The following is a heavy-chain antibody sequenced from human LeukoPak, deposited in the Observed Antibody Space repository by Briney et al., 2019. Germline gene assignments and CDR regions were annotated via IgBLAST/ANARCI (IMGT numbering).Heavy chain of an antibody. CDR2: ISGSGGST. Sequence: PGGSLRLSCAASGFTFSSYAMSWVRQAPGKGLEWVSAISGSGGSTYYADSVKGRFTISRDNSKNTLYLQMNSLRAEDTAVYYCARKIGFSSSWYCGRHYFDYWGQGTLVTVSS. D-gene: IGHD6-13*01. CDR3: ARKIGFSSSWYCGRHYFDY. CDR1: GFTFSSYA. J-gene: IGHJ4*02. V-gene: IGHV3-23*01.